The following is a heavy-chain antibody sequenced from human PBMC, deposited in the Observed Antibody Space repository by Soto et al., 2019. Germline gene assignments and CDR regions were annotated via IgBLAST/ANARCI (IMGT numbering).Heavy chain of an antibody. CDR3: ASDYYGSGSRILGYYYYYGMDV. V-gene: IGHV3-33*01. CDR1: GFTFSSYG. Sequence: GGSLRLSCAASGFTFSSYGMHWVRQAPGKGLEWVAVIWYDGSNKYYADSVKGRFTISRDNSKNTLYLQMNSLRAEDTAVYYCASDYYGSGSRILGYYYYYGMDVWGQGTTVTVSS. CDR2: IWYDGSNK. J-gene: IGHJ6*02. D-gene: IGHD3-10*01.